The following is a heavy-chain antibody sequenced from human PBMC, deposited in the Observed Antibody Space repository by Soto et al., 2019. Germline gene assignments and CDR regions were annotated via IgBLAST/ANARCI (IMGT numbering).Heavy chain of an antibody. V-gene: IGHV1-8*01. Sequence: QVQLVQSGAEVKKPGASVKVSCKASGYTFTSYDINWVRQATGQGPEWMGWMNPNSGNTGYAQKFQGRVTMTRNTSISTAYMELSSLRSEDTAVYYCARLVVAATPRYYYYYMDVWGKGTTVTVSS. D-gene: IGHD2-15*01. J-gene: IGHJ6*03. CDR1: GYTFTSYD. CDR3: ARLVVAATPRYYYYYMDV. CDR2: MNPNSGNT.